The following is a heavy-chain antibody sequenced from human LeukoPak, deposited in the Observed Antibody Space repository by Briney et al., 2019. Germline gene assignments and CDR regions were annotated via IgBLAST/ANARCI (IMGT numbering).Heavy chain of an antibody. CDR3: APDRVAGTTTGHYTNWFDP. Sequence: ASVKVSCKASGYTFSSYYMHWVRQAPGQGLEWMGWINPNSGGTNYAQKFQGRVTMTRDTSISTAYMELSRLRSDDTAVYYCAPDRVAGTTTGHYTNWFDPWGQGTLVTVSS. CDR2: INPNSGGT. V-gene: IGHV1-2*02. J-gene: IGHJ5*02. CDR1: GYTFSSYY. D-gene: IGHD1-1*01.